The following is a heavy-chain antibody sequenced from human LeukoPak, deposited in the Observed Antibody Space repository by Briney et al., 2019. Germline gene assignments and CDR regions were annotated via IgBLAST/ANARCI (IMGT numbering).Heavy chain of an antibody. CDR2: INPNSGGT. Sequence: ASVKLSCKASGYTFTGYYMHWVRQAPGQGLEWMGWINPNSGGTNYAQKFQGRVTMTRATSISTAYMELSRLRSDDTAVYYCARGTMIVVVNTSTPPDPWGQGTLVTVSS. CDR3: ARGTMIVVVNTSTPPDP. V-gene: IGHV1-2*02. CDR1: GYTFTGYY. D-gene: IGHD3-22*01. J-gene: IGHJ5*02.